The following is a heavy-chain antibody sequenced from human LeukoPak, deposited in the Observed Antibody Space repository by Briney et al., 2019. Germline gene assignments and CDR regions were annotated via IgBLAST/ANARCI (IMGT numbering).Heavy chain of an antibody. J-gene: IGHJ6*02. CDR2: IKEDGSKK. Sequence: GRSLRLSCAASGFTFSRYGMHWVRQAPGKGLEWLANIKEDGSKKYYVDSVKGRFTISRDNAKNSLYLQMDSLRAEDTAVYYCARDPGRQYSSIADVWGQGTTVTVSS. CDR1: GFTFSRYG. V-gene: IGHV3-7*03. CDR3: ARDPGRQYSSIADV. D-gene: IGHD6-19*01.